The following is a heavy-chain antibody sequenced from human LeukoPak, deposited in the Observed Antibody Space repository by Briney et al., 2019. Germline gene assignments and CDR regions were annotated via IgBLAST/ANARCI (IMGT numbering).Heavy chain of an antibody. Sequence: ASVKVSCKDSGCTFTSYDINWVRQATGHGLEWMGWMNPNSGNTGYAQKFQGRVTMTRNTSITTAYMELSSLRSEDTAVFYCARGAPGSYCSGGSCPYFDYWGQGTLVTVSS. V-gene: IGHV1-8*01. J-gene: IGHJ4*02. CDR2: MNPNSGNT. D-gene: IGHD2-15*01. CDR3: ARGAPGSYCSGGSCPYFDY. CDR1: GCTFTSYD.